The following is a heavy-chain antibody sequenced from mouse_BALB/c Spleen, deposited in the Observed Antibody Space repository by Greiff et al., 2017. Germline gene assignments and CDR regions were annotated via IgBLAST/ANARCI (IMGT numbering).Heavy chain of an antibody. CDR1: GFTFSSFG. D-gene: IGHD2-3*01. CDR2: ISSGSSTI. V-gene: IGHV5-17*02. CDR3: ARDGGAMDY. Sequence: EVQGVESGGGLVQPGGSRKLSCAASGFTFSSFGMHWVRQAPEKGLEWVAYISSGSSTIYYADTVKGRFTISRDNPKNTLFLQMTSLRSEDTAMYYCARDGGAMDYWGQGTSVTVSS. J-gene: IGHJ4*01.